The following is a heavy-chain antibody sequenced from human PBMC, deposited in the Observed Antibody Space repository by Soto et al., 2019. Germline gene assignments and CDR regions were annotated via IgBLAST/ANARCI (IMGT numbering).Heavy chain of an antibody. D-gene: IGHD1-1*01. Sequence: GESLKISCKGSGYSFTSYWISWVRQMPGKGLEWMGRIDPSDSYTNYSPSFQGHVTISADKSISTAYLQWSSLKASDTAMYYCVLAVRGGTYYFDYWGQGTLVTVSS. CDR1: GYSFTSYW. CDR2: IDPSDSYT. V-gene: IGHV5-10-1*01. CDR3: VLAVRGGTYYFDY. J-gene: IGHJ4*02.